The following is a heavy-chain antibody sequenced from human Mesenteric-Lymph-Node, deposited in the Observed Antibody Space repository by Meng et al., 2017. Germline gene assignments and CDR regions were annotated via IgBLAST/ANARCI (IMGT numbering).Heavy chain of an antibody. J-gene: IGHJ4*02. CDR1: GITFSNGW. D-gene: IGHD3-10*01. Sequence: QVGGLGGGRDNAGGSLRLFCEGSGITFSNGWMKWVRQVPGKGLEWVGRINDDGTTDYAAPVKGRFTISRDDSKNTLYLQMNSLKTEDTAVYYCTGRLIGRYLGPFDFWGQGNLVTVSS. V-gene: IGHV3-15*05. CDR2: INDDGTT. CDR3: TGRLIGRYLGPFDF.